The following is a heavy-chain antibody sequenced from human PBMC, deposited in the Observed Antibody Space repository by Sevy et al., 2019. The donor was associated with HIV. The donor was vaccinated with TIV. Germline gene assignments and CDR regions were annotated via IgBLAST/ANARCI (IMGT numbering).Heavy chain of an antibody. D-gene: IGHD3-10*01. CDR2: INPNSGGT. J-gene: IGHJ4*02. V-gene: IGHV1-2*05. CDR1: GYTFTGYY. Sequence: ASVKVSCKASGYTFTGYYMHWVRQAPGQGLEWMGRINPNSGGTNYAQKFQGRVTMTRDTSISTAYMELSRLRSDDTVVYYCARDRSITMVRGVIIDWGQGTLVTVSS. CDR3: ARDRSITMVRGVIID.